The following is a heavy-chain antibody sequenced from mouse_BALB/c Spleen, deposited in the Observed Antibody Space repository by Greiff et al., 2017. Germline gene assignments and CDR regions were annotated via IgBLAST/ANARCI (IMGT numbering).Heavy chain of an antibody. CDR1: GYSITSDYA. V-gene: IGHV3-2*02. J-gene: IGHJ3*01. D-gene: IGHD2-1*01. CDR2: ISYSGST. Sequence: VQLQQSGPGLVKPSQSLSLTCAVTGYSITSDYAWNWIRQFPGNKLEWMGYISYSGSTSYNPSLKSRISITRDTSKNQFFLQLNSVTTEDTATYYCASRIYYGNAWFAYWGQGTLVTVSA. CDR3: ASRIYYGNAWFAY.